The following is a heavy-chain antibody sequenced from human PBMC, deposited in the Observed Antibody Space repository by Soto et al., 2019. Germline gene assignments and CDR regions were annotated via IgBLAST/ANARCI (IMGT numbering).Heavy chain of an antibody. D-gene: IGHD1-1*01. V-gene: IGHV3-33*01. CDR1: GFTFSKYG. J-gene: IGHJ3*02. CDR3: ARDDAFQNENGFDI. CDR2: IVNDGSEE. Sequence: QVQLVESGGGVVQPGRSLRLSCAASGFTFSKYGFHWVRQAPGKGLEWVAVIVNDGSEEYHADSVEGRFTISRDNSKDTLFLQMNSLRAEDTAVYYCARDDAFQNENGFDIWGQGTMVTVSS.